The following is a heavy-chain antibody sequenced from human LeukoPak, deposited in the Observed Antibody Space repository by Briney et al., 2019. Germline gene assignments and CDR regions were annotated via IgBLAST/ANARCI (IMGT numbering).Heavy chain of an antibody. J-gene: IGHJ4*02. CDR2: TYYRSKWYN. V-gene: IGHV6-1*01. CDR3: ARDNDGYSSGWYEFNFDY. Sequence: SQTLSLTCAISGDSVSSNSAAWNWIRQSPSRGLEWLGRTYYRSKWYNDYAVSVKSRITINPDTSKNQFSLQLNSVTPEDTAVYYCARDNDGYSSGWYEFNFDYWGQGTLVIVSS. CDR1: GDSVSSNSAA. D-gene: IGHD6-19*01.